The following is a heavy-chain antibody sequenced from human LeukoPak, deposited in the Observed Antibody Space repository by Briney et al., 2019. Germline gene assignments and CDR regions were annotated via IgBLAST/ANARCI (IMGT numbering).Heavy chain of an antibody. D-gene: IGHD3-10*01. V-gene: IGHV3-64*01. CDR1: GFTFSSYA. J-gene: IGHJ6*03. CDR2: ISSNGGSI. CDR3: AKDYRYYGSGSHMDV. Sequence: GGSLRLSCAASGFTFSSYAMHWVRQAPGKGLEYVSAISSNGGSIYYANSVKGRFTISRDNSKNTLYLQMGSLRAEDMAVYYCAKDYRYYGSGSHMDVWGKGTTVTISS.